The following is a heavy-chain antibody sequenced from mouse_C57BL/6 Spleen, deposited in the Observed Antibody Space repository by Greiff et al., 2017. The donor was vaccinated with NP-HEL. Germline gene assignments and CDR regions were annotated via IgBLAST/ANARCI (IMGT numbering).Heavy chain of an antibody. D-gene: IGHD2-3*01. Sequence: VQLQQSGPELVKPGASVKISCKASGYAFSSSWMNWVKQRPGKGLEWIGRIYPGDGDTNYNGKFKGKATLTADKSSNTAYMQLSSPTSEDSAVYFCARDGYFHYFDYWGQGTTLTVSS. CDR2: IYPGDGDT. V-gene: IGHV1-82*01. J-gene: IGHJ2*01. CDR1: GYAFSSSW. CDR3: ARDGYFHYFDY.